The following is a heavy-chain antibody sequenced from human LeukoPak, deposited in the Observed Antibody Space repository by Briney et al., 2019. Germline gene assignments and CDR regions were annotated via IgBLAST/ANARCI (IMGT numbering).Heavy chain of an antibody. V-gene: IGHV3-30-3*01. CDR2: ISYDGSNK. J-gene: IGHJ6*02. CDR3: ARAQRSSSSNYYYGMDV. D-gene: IGHD6-6*01. CDR1: GFTFSSYA. Sequence: GGSLRLFCAASGFTFSSYAMHWVRQAPGKGLGGVAVISYDGSNKYYADSVKGRFTISRDNSKNTLYLQMNSLRAEDTAVYYCARAQRSSSSNYYYGMDVWGQGTTVTVSS.